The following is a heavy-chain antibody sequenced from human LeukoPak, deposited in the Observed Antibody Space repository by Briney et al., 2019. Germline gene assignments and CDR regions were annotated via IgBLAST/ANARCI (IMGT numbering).Heavy chain of an antibody. CDR3: AREPRGTMIEPYYYYYMDV. CDR2: IYTSGST. Sequence: PSETLSLTCTVSGGSISSGSYYWSWIRQPAGKGLEWIGRIYTSGSTNYNPSLKSRVTISVDTSKNQFSLKLSSVTAADTAVYYCAREPRGTMIEPYYYYYMDVWGKGTTVTISS. D-gene: IGHD3-22*01. CDR1: GGSISSGSYY. V-gene: IGHV4-61*02. J-gene: IGHJ6*03.